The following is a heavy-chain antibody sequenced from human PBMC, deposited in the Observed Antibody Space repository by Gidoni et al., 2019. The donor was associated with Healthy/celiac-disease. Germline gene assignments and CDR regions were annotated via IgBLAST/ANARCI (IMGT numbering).Heavy chain of an antibody. D-gene: IGHD3-3*01. Sequence: QVQLVQSGAEVKKPGSSVKVSCKAPGGTFSSYAISWVRQAPGQGLEWMGGIIPIFGTANYAQKFQGRVTITADESTSTAYMELSSRRSEDTAVYYCARPMNTDYDFWSGYYSGSYYYYYYMDVWGKGTTVTVSS. V-gene: IGHV1-69*01. J-gene: IGHJ6*03. CDR3: ARPMNTDYDFWSGYYSGSYYYYYYMDV. CDR1: GGTFSSYA. CDR2: IIPIFGTA.